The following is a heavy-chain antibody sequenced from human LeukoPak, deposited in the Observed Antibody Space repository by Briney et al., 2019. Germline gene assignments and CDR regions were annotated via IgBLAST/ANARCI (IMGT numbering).Heavy chain of an antibody. J-gene: IGHJ4*02. D-gene: IGHD3-9*01. Sequence: SETLSLTCTVSGGSISSYYWSWIRQPPGKGLERIGYIYYSGSTNYNPSLKSRVTISVDTSKNQFSLKLSSVTAADTAVYYCASGDYDILTGYWTLDYWGQGTLVTVSS. V-gene: IGHV4-59*01. CDR1: GGSISSYY. CDR3: ASGDYDILTGYWTLDY. CDR2: IYYSGST.